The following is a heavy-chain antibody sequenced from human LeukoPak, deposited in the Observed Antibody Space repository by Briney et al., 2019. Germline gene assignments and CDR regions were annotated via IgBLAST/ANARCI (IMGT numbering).Heavy chain of an antibody. CDR3: ARQVRGNNDY. V-gene: IGHV4-39*07. Sequence: SETLSLTCTVSGGSISSSSYYWGWIRQPPGKGLEWIGSIYYSGSTYYNPSLKSRVTISVDTSKNQFSLKLSSVTAADTAVYYCARQVRGNNDYWGQGTLVTVSS. D-gene: IGHD3-10*01. J-gene: IGHJ4*02. CDR1: GGSISSSSYY. CDR2: IYYSGST.